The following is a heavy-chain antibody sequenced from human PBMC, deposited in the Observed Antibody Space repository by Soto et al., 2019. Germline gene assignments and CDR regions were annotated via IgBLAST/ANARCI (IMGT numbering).Heavy chain of an antibody. Sequence: QVQLVQSGAEVKKPGSSVKVSCKASGGTFSSYTISWVRQAPGQGLEWMGRIIPILGIANYAQKFQGRVTITADKSTSTAYMELSSLRSEDTAVYYCARVGYCSGGSCYQGGWFDPWGQGTLVTVSS. V-gene: IGHV1-69*02. D-gene: IGHD2-15*01. J-gene: IGHJ5*02. CDR2: IIPILGIA. CDR3: ARVGYCSGGSCYQGGWFDP. CDR1: GGTFSSYT.